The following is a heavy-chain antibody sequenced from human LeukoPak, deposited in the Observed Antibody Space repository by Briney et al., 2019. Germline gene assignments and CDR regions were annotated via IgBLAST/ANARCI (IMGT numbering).Heavy chain of an antibody. CDR3: ARAGSYAFWSGFPFDR. V-gene: IGHV3-11*01. CDR1: GFTFSDYY. J-gene: IGHJ5*02. D-gene: IGHD3-3*01. CDR2: ISSSGSTI. Sequence: GGSLRLSCAASGFTFSDYYMSWIRQAPGKGLEWVSYISSSGSTIYYADSVKGRFTISRDNAKNSLSLQMNRLRAEDTAVYYCARAGSYAFWSGFPFDRWGQGTLVTVSS.